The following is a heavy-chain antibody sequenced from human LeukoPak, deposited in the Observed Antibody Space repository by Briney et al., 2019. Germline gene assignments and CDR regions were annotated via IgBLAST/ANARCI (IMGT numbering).Heavy chain of an antibody. J-gene: IGHJ4*02. Sequence: ASVKVSCRASGYTFTGYYMHWVRRAPGQGLEWMGWINPNSGGTNYAQKFQGRVTMTRDTSISTAYMELSRLRSDDTAVYYCARVSVYYGSGIDYWGQGTLVTVSS. CDR3: ARVSVYYGSGIDY. CDR2: INPNSGGT. D-gene: IGHD3-10*01. CDR1: GYTFTGYY. V-gene: IGHV1-2*02.